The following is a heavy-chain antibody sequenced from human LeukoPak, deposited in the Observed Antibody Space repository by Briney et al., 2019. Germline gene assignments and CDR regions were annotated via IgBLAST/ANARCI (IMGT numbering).Heavy chain of an antibody. D-gene: IGHD3-10*01. CDR2: IIPIFGTA. CDR3: ARATSYYYGSGSYYYDAFDI. V-gene: IGHV1-69*01. CDR1: GGTFSSYA. J-gene: IGHJ3*02. Sequence: SVKVSCKASGGTFSSYAISWVRQAPGQGLEWMGGIIPIFGTANYAQKFQGRVTITEDEYTSTAYLELSSLRSEDTAVYYCARATSYYYGSGSYYYDAFDIWGQRTMVSVSS.